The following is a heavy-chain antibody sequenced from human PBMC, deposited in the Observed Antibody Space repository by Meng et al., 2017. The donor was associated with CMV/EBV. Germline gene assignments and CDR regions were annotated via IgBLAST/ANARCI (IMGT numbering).Heavy chain of an antibody. V-gene: IGHV3-33*01. CDR3: AREISGSALDY. D-gene: IGHD7-27*01. J-gene: IGHJ4*02. Sequence: LSCGASGFTYSRYGMHWVRQAPGKGLEWVAVIWYDGSNKYYADSVKGRFTISRDNSKNTVYLQMNSLRAEDTAVYYCAREISGSALDYWGQGTLVTVSS. CDR2: IWYDGSNK. CDR1: GFTYSRYG.